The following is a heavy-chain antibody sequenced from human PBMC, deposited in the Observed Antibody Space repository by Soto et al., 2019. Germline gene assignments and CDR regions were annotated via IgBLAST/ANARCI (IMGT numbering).Heavy chain of an antibody. CDR3: ARGDSYSSSSHNWFDP. CDR2: TYYRSKWYN. Sequence: SQPLSLTCAISRDNVSANNAAWTWIRKSPSRGLEWLGRTYYRSKWYNDYAVSVKSRITINPDTSKNQFSLQLNSVTPEDTAVYYCARGDSYSSSSHNWFDPWGQGTLVTVSP. J-gene: IGHJ5*02. D-gene: IGHD6-6*01. V-gene: IGHV6-1*01. CDR1: RDNVSANNAA.